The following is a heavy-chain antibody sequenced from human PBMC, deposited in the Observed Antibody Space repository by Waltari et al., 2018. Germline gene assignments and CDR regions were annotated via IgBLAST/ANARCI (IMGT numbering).Heavy chain of an antibody. J-gene: IGHJ4*02. V-gene: IGHV1-2*02. D-gene: IGHD7-27*01. CDR3: ARGIRNWGVISYFDY. Sequence: QLQLVQSGAEVKKPGASVRVSCRGSGYTFTGYYMHWVRQAPGQGYEWMGWINPNSGDTHYSQKFEGRVTMTGDTSISTVYMELRSLRSDDTAVYYCARGIRNWGVISYFDYWGQGALVTVSS. CDR1: GYTFTGYY. CDR2: INPNSGDT.